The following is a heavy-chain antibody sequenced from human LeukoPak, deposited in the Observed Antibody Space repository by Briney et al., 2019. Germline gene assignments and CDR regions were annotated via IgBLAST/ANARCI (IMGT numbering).Heavy chain of an antibody. CDR1: GGSFSGYY. CDR3: ARLVGGSPDY. Sequence: SETLSLTCAVYGGSFSGYYWSWIRQPPGKGLEWIGEINHSGSTNYNPSLKSRVTISVDTSKNQFSLQLNSVTPEDTAVYYCARLVGGSPDYWGQGTLVTVSS. CDR2: INHSGST. D-gene: IGHD2-15*01. J-gene: IGHJ4*02. V-gene: IGHV4-34*01.